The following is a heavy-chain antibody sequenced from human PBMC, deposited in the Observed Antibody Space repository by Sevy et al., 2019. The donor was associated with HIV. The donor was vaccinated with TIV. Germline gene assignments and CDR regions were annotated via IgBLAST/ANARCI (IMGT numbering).Heavy chain of an antibody. CDR3: ARGHYDFWSGYSRPFDY. Sequence: ASVKVSCKASGYTFTSYDINWVRQATGQGLEWMGWMNPNSGNTGYAQKFQGGVTMTRNTSISTAYMGLSSLRSEDTAVYYCARGHYDFWSGYSRPFDYWGQGTLVTVSS. V-gene: IGHV1-8*01. D-gene: IGHD3-3*01. J-gene: IGHJ4*02. CDR1: GYTFTSYD. CDR2: MNPNSGNT.